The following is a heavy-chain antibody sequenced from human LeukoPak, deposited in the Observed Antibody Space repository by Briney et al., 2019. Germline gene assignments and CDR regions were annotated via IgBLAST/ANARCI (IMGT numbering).Heavy chain of an antibody. CDR2: ISSSGSTI. J-gene: IGHJ4*02. Sequence: GGSLRLSCAASGFTFSAHYMSWIRQVPGKGLEWVSYISSSGSTIYYADSVKGRFIISRDNAKNSLYLQMNSLRAEDTAVYYCARSGYCSSTSCYGSVDNWGQGTLVTVSS. D-gene: IGHD2-2*01. V-gene: IGHV3-11*01. CDR3: ARSGYCSSTSCYGSVDN. CDR1: GFTFSAHY.